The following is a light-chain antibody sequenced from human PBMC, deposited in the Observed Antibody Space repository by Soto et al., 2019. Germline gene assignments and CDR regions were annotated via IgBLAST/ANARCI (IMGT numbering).Light chain of an antibody. Sequence: VGISEKITRRASQNISIYLNWYQPQPRKAPKLLIYTVSNLQSGVPSRFSADGSGTDFTLTISSLQPEDFASSCCQWSSSTPTFPFGPRTKVDIK. CDR3: QWSSSTPTFP. V-gene: IGKV1-39*01. J-gene: IGKJ3*01. CDR2: TVS. CDR1: QNISIY.